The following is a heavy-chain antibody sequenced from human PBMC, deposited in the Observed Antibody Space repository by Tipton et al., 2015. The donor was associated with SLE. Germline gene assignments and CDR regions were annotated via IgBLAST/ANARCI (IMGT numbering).Heavy chain of an antibody. J-gene: IGHJ4*02. V-gene: IGHV4-39*07. CDR3: ARGRRGYTAYVVPYY. D-gene: IGHD5-12*01. Sequence: TLSLTCTVSGGSISSSSYYWGWIRQPPGKGLEWIGSIYYSGSTYYNPSLKSRVTISVDTSKNQFSLKLSSVTAADTAVYYCARGRRGYTAYVVPYYRGQGTQVTVSS. CDR1: GGSISSSSYY. CDR2: IYYSGST.